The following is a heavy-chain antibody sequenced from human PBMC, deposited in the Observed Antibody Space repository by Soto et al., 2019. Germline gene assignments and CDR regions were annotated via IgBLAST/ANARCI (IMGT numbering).Heavy chain of an antibody. J-gene: IGHJ4*02. V-gene: IGHV3-23*01. CDR3: AKGPGMYSDFDC. CDR2: ISGSDGRT. CDR1: GFTFSSYA. D-gene: IGHD2-8*01. Sequence: EVQLLESGGGLVQPGGSLRLSCAASGFTFSSYAMSWIPQAPGKGLEWVSAISGSDGRTFYADSLKVRFTISRDDSKNTLYLQMHSLRAEDTAAYHCAKGPGMYSDFDCWGQGTLVTVSS.